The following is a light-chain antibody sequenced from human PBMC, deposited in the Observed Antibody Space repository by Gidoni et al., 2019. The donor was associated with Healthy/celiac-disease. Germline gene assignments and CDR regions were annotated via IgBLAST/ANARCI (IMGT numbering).Light chain of an antibody. Sequence: ELVLTPSPCTLSLSPGERANLSCRASQSCSSRCLAWYQQRPGHAPRLLIYGASSRATGIPDRVSGRGSGTDFTLTISRLEPEDFAVYYCQQYGSSPITFGQGTRLEIK. CDR3: QQYGSSPIT. CDR1: QSCSSRC. CDR2: GAS. J-gene: IGKJ5*01. V-gene: IGKV3-20*01.